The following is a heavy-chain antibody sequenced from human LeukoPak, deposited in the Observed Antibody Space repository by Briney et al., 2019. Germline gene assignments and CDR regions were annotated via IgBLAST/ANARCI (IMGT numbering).Heavy chain of an antibody. Sequence: SETLSLTCAVYGGSFSGYYWSWIRQPPGKGLEWIGEINHSGSTNYNPSLKSRVTISVDTSKNQFSLKLSSVTAADAAVYYCARAGYYDSGGYRHPGRSKFDIWGQGTMVTVSS. CDR1: GGSFSGYY. J-gene: IGHJ3*02. CDR2: INHSGST. CDR3: ARAGYYDSGGYRHPGRSKFDI. D-gene: IGHD3-22*01. V-gene: IGHV4-34*01.